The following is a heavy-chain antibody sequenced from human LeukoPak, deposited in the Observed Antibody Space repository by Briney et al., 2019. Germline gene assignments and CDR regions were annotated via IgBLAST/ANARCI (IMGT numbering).Heavy chain of an antibody. Sequence: PSETLSLTCTVSGGFISNYYWSWIRQSPGKGLEWIGYLYSGASTNYNPSLKSRVTMSVDTSKNQFSLKLSSVTAADTAVYYCAKGSNNYPDNFDYWGQGTLVTVSS. CDR3: AKGSNNYPDNFDY. J-gene: IGHJ4*02. V-gene: IGHV4-59*12. D-gene: IGHD1-1*01. CDR2: LYSGAST. CDR1: GGFISNYY.